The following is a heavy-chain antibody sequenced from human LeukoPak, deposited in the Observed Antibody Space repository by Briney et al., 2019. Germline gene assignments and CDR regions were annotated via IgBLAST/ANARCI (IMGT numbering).Heavy chain of an antibody. CDR2: IIPIFGTA. V-gene: IGHV1-69*13. J-gene: IGHJ5*02. Sequence: GASVKVSCKASGGTFSSYAISWVRQAPGQGLEWMGGIIPIFGTANYAQKFQGRVTITADESTSTAYMELSSLRSEDTAVYYCARDPGHYYGSGSYGEVWGSTFDPWGQGTLVTVSS. D-gene: IGHD3-10*01. CDR1: GGTFSSYA. CDR3: ARDPGHYYGSGSYGEVWGSTFDP.